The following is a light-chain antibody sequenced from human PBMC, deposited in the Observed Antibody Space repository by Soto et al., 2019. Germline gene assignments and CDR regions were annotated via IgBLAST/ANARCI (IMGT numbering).Light chain of an antibody. V-gene: IGKV3-15*01. CDR2: DAS. J-gene: IGKJ2*01. CDR3: QQYGDSPRT. CDR1: QSVSSN. Sequence: EIVMTQSPATLSVSPGERATLSCRASQSVSSNLAWYQQKPGQAPRLLISDASTRATGIPARFSGSGSGTDFTLTISRLEPEDFAVYYCQQYGDSPRTFGQGTKVDIK.